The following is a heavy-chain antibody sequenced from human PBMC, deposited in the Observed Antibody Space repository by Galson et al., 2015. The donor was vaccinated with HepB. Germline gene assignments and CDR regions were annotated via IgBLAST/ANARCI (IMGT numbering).Heavy chain of an antibody. J-gene: IGHJ4*02. D-gene: IGHD5-12*01. V-gene: IGHV1-18*01. CDR1: GYTFTTYG. CDR2: ISTYNHNT. CDR3: ARDYVMKIYSGYDPFDY. Sequence: SVKVSCKASGYTFTTYGISWVRQAPGQGLEWMGWISTYNHNTNYAHKLRGRVTMTTDTSTRTAYMELRSLRSDDTAVYYCARDYVMKIYSGYDPFDYWGQGTLVTVSS.